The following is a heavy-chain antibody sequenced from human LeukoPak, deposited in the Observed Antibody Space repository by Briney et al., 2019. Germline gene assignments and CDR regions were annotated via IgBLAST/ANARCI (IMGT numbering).Heavy chain of an antibody. CDR2: ISGSGESI. CDR3: ARDPPLLSAAGAFDI. J-gene: IGHJ3*02. D-gene: IGHD6-13*01. CDR1: GFTFSNFG. V-gene: IGHV3-21*01. Sequence: GGSLRLSCAASGFTFSNFGMIWVRQAPGKGLEWVSAISGSGESIYYADSVKGRFIISRDNAKNSLYLQMNSLRAEDTAVYYCARDPPLLSAAGAFDIWGQGTMVTVSS.